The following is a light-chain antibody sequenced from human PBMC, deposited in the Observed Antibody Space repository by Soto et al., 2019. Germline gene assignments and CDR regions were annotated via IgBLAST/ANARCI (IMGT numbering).Light chain of an antibody. CDR1: QSIDIW. CDR3: QQFYRYPWT. Sequence: DIQMIQSPSTLSASVGDRVSITCRATQSIDIWLAWYQQKPGKAPKVLIYKASILESGVPSRFSGSGSGTEFTLTISSLQPEDFATYYCQQFYRYPWTFGQGTKVEIK. J-gene: IGKJ1*01. V-gene: IGKV1-5*03. CDR2: KAS.